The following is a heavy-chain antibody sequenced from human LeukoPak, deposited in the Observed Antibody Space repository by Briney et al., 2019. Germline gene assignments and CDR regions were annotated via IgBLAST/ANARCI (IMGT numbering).Heavy chain of an antibody. Sequence: EASAKVSCKASGGTFSRYAMSWVRQAPGQGLEWMGGISPIFGTASFAQKFQGRVTITADESTGTAYMELSSLRSEDTAVYYCARVVTPRYCSTPSCYWKGWFDPWGQGTLVTVSS. CDR3: ARVVTPRYCSTPSCYWKGWFDP. V-gene: IGHV1-69*13. J-gene: IGHJ5*02. D-gene: IGHD2-2*01. CDR2: ISPIFGTA. CDR1: GGTFSRYA.